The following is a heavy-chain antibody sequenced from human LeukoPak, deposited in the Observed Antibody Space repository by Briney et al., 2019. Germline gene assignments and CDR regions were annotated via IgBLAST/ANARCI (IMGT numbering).Heavy chain of an antibody. J-gene: IGHJ4*02. CDR3: TRRFDY. CDR2: ISGGSSPI. CDR1: GFSLSSYT. Sequence: GGSLRLSCAASGFSLSSYTMNWVRQAPGKGLEWVSYISGGSSPIDYADSVKGRFTISRDNAKNSLYLQMNSLRDEDTAAYYCTRRFDYWGQGALVTVSS. V-gene: IGHV3-48*02.